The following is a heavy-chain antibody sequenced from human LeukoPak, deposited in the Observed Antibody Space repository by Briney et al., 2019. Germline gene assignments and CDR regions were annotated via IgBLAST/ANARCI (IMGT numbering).Heavy chain of an antibody. CDR2: IYPGDSDT. J-gene: IGHJ3*02. V-gene: IGHV5-51*01. CDR1: GYSFTSYW. D-gene: IGHD6-19*01. Sequence: GEALKISCKGSGYSFTSYWIGGVRQMPGKGLEWRGIIYPGDSDTRYSPSFQGQATISADKSISTAYLQWSSLKASDTAMYYCRVSSGWDHDAFYICGQRKTFSVSS. CDR3: RVSSGWDHDAFYI.